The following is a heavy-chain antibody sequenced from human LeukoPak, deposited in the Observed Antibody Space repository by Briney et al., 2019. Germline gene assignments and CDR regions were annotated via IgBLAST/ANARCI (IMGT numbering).Heavy chain of an antibody. CDR3: ARYADYYDSSGYYRYFDY. J-gene: IGHJ4*02. CDR1: GFTFSDYY. Sequence: SGGSLRLSCAASGFTFSDYYMSWIRQAPGKGLEWVSYISSSGSTIYYADPVKGRFTISRDNAKNSLYLQMNNLRAEDTAVYYCARYADYYDSSGYYRYFDYWGQGTLVTVSS. V-gene: IGHV3-11*01. CDR2: ISSSGSTI. D-gene: IGHD3-22*01.